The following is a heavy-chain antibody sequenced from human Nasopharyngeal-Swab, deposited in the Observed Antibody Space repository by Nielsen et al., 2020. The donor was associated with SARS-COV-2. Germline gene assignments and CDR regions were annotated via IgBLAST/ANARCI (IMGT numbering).Heavy chain of an antibody. Sequence: GGSLRLSCVVSGFTFSSYAMNWVRLAPGKGLEWVAAIVGSGDNSGSGGSTYYADSVKGRFTISRDNSKNTLSLQMNSLRAEDTAVYYCAKDLRGPYFFWGQGTLVTVSS. CDR3: AKDLRGPYFF. V-gene: IGHV3-23*01. CDR1: GFTFSSYA. J-gene: IGHJ4*02. CDR2: IVGSGDNSGSGGST. D-gene: IGHD2/OR15-2a*01.